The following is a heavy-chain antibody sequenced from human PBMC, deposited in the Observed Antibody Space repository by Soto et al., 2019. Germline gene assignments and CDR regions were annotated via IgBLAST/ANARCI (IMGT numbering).Heavy chain of an antibody. D-gene: IGHD1-26*01. CDR2: IYYSGST. Sequence: SETLSLTCTVSGGSISSYYWSWIRQPPGKGLGWIGYIYYSGSTNYNPSLKSRVTISVDTSKNQFSLKLSSVTAADTAVYYCARAWGFYFDFSARGILVTVSS. J-gene: IGHJ4*02. V-gene: IGHV4-59*01. CDR1: GGSISSYY. CDR3: ARAWGFYFDF.